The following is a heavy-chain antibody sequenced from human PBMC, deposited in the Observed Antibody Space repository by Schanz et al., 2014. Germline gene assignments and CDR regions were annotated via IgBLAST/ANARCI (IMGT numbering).Heavy chain of an antibody. CDR3: ARSTPFDY. CDR1: GGTFGRYT. Sequence: QVQLVQSGAEVKKPGSSVNVSCEASGGTFGRYTISWLRQAPGQGLEWMGWIGGHSGDTRYAQKFQGRVTMTRDTSTSTVYMELSSLRSEDTAVYYCARSTPFDYWGQGTLVTVSS. D-gene: IGHD2-15*01. CDR2: IGGHSGDT. V-gene: IGHV1-69*02. J-gene: IGHJ4*02.